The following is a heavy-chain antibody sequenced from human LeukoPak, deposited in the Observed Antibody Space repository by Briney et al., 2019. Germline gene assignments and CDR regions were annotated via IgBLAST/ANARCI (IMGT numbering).Heavy chain of an antibody. J-gene: IGHJ4*02. V-gene: IGHV3-7*01. CDR3: VRPLGKGVDY. CDR1: GFVFAKYW. CDR2: IKQGGSVK. Sequence: HPGGSLRLSCATSGFVFAKYWMSWVRQAPGKGLEWVADIKQGGSVKVYVDSVKGRFTISRDDAKNSLSLQMDSLRAEDTAVYYCVRPLGKGVDYWGQGTLVTVSS. D-gene: IGHD1-26*01.